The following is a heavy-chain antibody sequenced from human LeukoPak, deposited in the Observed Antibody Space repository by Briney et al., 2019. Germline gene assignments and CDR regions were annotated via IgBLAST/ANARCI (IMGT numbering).Heavy chain of an antibody. V-gene: IGHV3-21*01. CDR1: GFTFSSYS. J-gene: IGHJ4*02. Sequence: GGSLRLSCAASGFTFSSYSMNWVRQAPGKGLEWVSSITSSSSSIYYADSVKGRFTISRDNAKNSLYLQMNSLRAEDTAVYYCARLRAAQTYDYWGQGTLVTVSS. CDR2: ITSSSSSI. D-gene: IGHD6-13*01. CDR3: ARLRAAQTYDY.